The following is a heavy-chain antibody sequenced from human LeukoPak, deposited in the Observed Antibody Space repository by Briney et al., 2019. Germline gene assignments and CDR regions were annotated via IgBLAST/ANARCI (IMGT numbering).Heavy chain of an antibody. CDR1: GYSISSGYY. Sequence: SETLSLTCTVSGYSISSGYYWGWIRQPPGKGLEWIGSIYHSGSTYYNPSLKSRVTISVDTSKNQFSLKLSSVTAADTAVYYCARAIAAAGTWVDYWGQGTLVTVSS. J-gene: IGHJ4*02. CDR3: ARAIAAAGTWVDY. CDR2: IYHSGST. D-gene: IGHD6-13*01. V-gene: IGHV4-38-2*02.